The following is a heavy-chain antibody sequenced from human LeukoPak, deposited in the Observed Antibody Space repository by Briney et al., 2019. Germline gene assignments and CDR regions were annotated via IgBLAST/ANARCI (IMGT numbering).Heavy chain of an antibody. CDR2: ISSSGSTI. J-gene: IGHJ4*02. V-gene: IGHV3-11*04. CDR1: GFTFSDYY. D-gene: IGHD4-23*01. Sequence: GESLRLSCAASGFTFSDYYMSWIRQAPGKGLEWVSYISSSGSTIYYADSVKGRFTISRDNAKNSLYLQMNSLRAEDTAVYYCARDFDYGGHYFDYWGQGTLVTVSS. CDR3: ARDFDYGGHYFDY.